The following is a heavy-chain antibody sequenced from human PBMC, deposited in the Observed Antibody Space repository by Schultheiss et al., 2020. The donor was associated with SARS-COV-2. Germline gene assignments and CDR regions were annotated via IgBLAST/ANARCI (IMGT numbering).Heavy chain of an antibody. CDR2: IYRGGST. D-gene: IGHD6-6*01. J-gene: IGHJ6*03. CDR3: ARDTQKYSSSSYYYYYYMDV. Sequence: GGSLRLSCAASGFTFSDYYMSWIRQAPGKGLEWVSVIYRGGSTYYADSVKGRFTISRDNAKNTLFLQMHSLRAEDTAVYYCARDTQKYSSSSYYYYYYMDVWGKGTTVTVSS. V-gene: IGHV3-66*01. CDR1: GFTFSDYY.